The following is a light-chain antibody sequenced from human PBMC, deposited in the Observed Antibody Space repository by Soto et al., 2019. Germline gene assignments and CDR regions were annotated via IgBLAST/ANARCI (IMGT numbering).Light chain of an antibody. CDR1: SSDVGGYNY. CDR2: EVS. V-gene: IGLV2-14*01. CDR3: SSYTSSSTLRV. J-gene: IGLJ1*01. Sequence: QSALTPPASVSGSPGQSITISCTGTSSDVGGYNYVSWYQQHPGKAPKLMIYEVSNRPSGVSNRFSGSKSGNTASLTISGLQAEDEADYYCSSYTSSSTLRVFGTGTKVTVL.